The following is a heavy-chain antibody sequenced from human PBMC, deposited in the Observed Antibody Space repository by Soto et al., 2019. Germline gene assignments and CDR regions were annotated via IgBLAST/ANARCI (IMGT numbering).Heavy chain of an antibody. D-gene: IGHD1-26*01. V-gene: IGHV3-30*03. CDR2: ISYDGNTK. Sequence: PGWSVRLSCAASGCTFSSYGMHWDRQAPGKGLEWVAVISYDGNTKYCADSEKGRFTISRDTTKNTLYSQMNCLKPVDTDVYIYYSGSTNYNPSLKSRVTISVDTSKNQFSLKLSSVTAADTAVYYCARDNLWYSGYGDDYHYYGMDVWGQGTTVTVSS. CDR1: GCTFSSYG. J-gene: IGHJ6*02. CDR3: YSGSTNYNPSLKSRVTISVDTSKNQFSLKLSSVTAADTAVYYCARDNLWYSGYGDDYHYYGMDV.